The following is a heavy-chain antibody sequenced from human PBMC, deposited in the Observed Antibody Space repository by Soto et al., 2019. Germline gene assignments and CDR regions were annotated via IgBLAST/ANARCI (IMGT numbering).Heavy chain of an antibody. V-gene: IGHV1-46*01. CDR1: GYTFTSYY. D-gene: IGHD3-9*01. CDR2: INPSGGST. Sequence: QVQLVQSGAEVKKPGASVKVSCKASGYTFTSYYIHWVRQAPGQGLEWMGIINPSGGSTSYAQKFQGRVTMTRDTSTSTVYMELSSLRSEDTAVYYCAGEGLVTRTPDYWGQGTLVTVSS. CDR3: AGEGLVTRTPDY. J-gene: IGHJ4*02.